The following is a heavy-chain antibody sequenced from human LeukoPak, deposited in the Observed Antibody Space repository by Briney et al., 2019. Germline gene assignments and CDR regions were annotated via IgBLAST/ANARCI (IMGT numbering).Heavy chain of an antibody. V-gene: IGHV1-2*06. CDR3: ASGVRGAHFDY. CDR1: GYTFTGYY. CDR2: INPNSSGT. J-gene: IGHJ4*02. Sequence: ASVKVSCKASGYTFTGYYMHWVRQAPGQGLEWMGRINPNSSGTNYAQKFQGRVTMTRDTSISTAYMELSRLRSDDTAVYYCASGVRGAHFDYWGQGTLVTVSS. D-gene: IGHD3-10*01.